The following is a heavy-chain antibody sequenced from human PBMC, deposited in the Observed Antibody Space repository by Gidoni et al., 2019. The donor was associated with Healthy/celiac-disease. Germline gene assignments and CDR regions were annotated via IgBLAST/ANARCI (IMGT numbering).Heavy chain of an antibody. J-gene: IGHJ3*02. V-gene: IGHV4-39*01. D-gene: IGHD5-12*01. CDR1: GCSISSRSYY. Sequence: QLQLQESGPGLVKPSETLSLTCTVSGCSISSRSYYWGWIRQPPGKGLEWIGSIYYSGSTYYNPSLKSRVTISVDTSKNQFSLKLSSVTAADTAVYYCARRGRWLQPHDAFDIWGQGTMVTVSS. CDR3: ARRGRWLQPHDAFDI. CDR2: IYYSGST.